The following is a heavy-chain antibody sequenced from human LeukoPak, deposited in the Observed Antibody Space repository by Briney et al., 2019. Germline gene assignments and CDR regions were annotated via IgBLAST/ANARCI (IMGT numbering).Heavy chain of an antibody. D-gene: IGHD1-26*01. CDR1: GFTFSDYY. Sequence: GGSLRLSCAASGFTFSDYYMSWVRQAPGKGLEWVSYISRSGDTIYYADSVRGRFTISRDNAKNSLYLQMNSLRAEDTAVYYCARDLESLSQWEWELRLEVGYWGQGTLVTVSS. J-gene: IGHJ4*02. CDR2: ISRSGDTI. CDR3: ARDLESLSQWEWELRLEVGY. V-gene: IGHV3-11*04.